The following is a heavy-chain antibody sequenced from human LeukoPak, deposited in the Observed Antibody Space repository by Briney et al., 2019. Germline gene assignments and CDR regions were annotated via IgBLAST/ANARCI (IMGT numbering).Heavy chain of an antibody. D-gene: IGHD3-3*01. Sequence: GASVKVSCKASGYTFTGYYMHWVRQALGQGLEWMGWINPNSGGTNYAQKFQGRVTMTRDTSISTAYMELSRLRSDDTAVYYCARDAYYDFWSGDRDYYYMDVWGKGTTVTVSS. J-gene: IGHJ6*03. CDR1: GYTFTGYY. V-gene: IGHV1-2*02. CDR3: ARDAYYDFWSGDRDYYYMDV. CDR2: INPNSGGT.